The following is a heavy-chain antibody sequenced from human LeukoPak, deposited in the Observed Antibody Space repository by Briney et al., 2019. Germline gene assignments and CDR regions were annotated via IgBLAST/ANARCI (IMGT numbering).Heavy chain of an antibody. CDR2: IGSSDSTT. J-gene: IGHJ6*03. CDR1: GFIFNTYE. V-gene: IGHV3-48*03. CDR3: ARDGTPNYGSGWVYMDV. D-gene: IGHD6-19*01. Sequence: GGSLRLSCVGSGFIFNTYEMNWVRQAPGKGLEWLSYIGSSDSTTHYADSVKGRFTISRDNAKNSLYLQMNSLRVEDTAVYYCARDGTPNYGSGWVYMDVWGEGTTVTISS.